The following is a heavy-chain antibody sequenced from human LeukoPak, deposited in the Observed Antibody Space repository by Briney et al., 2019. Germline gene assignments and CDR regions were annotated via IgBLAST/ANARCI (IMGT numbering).Heavy chain of an antibody. V-gene: IGHV2-70*12. CDR3: AHRPDSGSYLDY. D-gene: IGHD1-26*01. J-gene: IGHJ4*02. CDR2: IDWDDAK. CDR1: GFSLSTSGMC. Sequence: SGPTLVNPTQTLTLTCTFSGFSLSTSGMCVTWIRQPPGKAPEWLARIDWDDAKYYTTFLKTSLTISKDTSKNQVVLTMTNVDPVDTATYYCAHRPDSGSYLDYWGQGRLVTVSS.